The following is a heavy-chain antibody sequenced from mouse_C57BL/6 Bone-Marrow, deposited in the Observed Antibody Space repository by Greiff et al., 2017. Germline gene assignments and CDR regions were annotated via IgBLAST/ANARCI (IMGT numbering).Heavy chain of an antibody. CDR1: GFSLTSYG. D-gene: IGHD1-1*01. Sequence: QVQLKESGPGLVQPSQSLSITCTVSGFSLTSYGVHWVRQSPGKGLEWLGVIWRGGSTDYNAAFMSRLSITKDNSKSQIFFKMNSLQADYTAIYYCAKSPSDYYGRYFDVWGTGTTVTVSS. J-gene: IGHJ1*03. CDR3: AKSPSDYYGRYFDV. CDR2: IWRGGST. V-gene: IGHV2-5*01.